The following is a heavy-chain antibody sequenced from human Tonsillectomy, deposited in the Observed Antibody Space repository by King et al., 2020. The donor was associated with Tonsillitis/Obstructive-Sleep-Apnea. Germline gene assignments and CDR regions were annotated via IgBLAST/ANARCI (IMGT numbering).Heavy chain of an antibody. CDR2: ISSSSSYT. J-gene: IGHJ3*02. Sequence: VQLVESGGGLVKPGGSLRLSCAASGFTFSDYYMSWIRQAPGKGLEWVSYISSSSSYTNYADSVKGRFTISRDNAKNSLYLQMNSLRAEDTAVYYCARVFGAGVLTLDAFDIWGQGTMVTVSS. CDR1: GFTFSDYY. CDR3: ARVFGAGVLTLDAFDI. V-gene: IGHV3-11*05. D-gene: IGHD3-10*01.